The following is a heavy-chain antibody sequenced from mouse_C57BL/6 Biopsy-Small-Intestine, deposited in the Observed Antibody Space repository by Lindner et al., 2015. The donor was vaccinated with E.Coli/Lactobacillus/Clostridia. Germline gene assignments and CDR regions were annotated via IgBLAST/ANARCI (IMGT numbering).Heavy chain of an antibody. V-gene: IGHV1S126*01. D-gene: IGHD1-2*01. CDR2: IAAYNLKT. CDR3: ARDLDCCGYDYEEHLDY. J-gene: IGHJ4*01. Sequence: SVKVSCKASGYTFTSYGISWVRQAAGQGLEWMGWIAAYNLKTNYSPKFQDRVTMTIDTSTDTAYMELRSLRFDDTAVYYCARDLDCCGYDYEEHLDYWGQGTLVTVSS. CDR1: GYTFTSYG.